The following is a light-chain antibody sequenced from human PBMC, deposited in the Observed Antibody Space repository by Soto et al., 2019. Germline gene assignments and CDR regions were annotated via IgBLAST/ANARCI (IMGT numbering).Light chain of an antibody. Sequence: ALAQPASVSGSPGQSITISFTGTSSDVGGYNYVSWYQQHPGKAPKLMIYEVSNRPSGVSNRFSGSKSGNTASLTISGLQAEDEADYYCSSYTSSSPHVFGTGTKVTVL. CDR3: SSYTSSSPHV. V-gene: IGLV2-14*01. CDR1: SSDVGGYNY. J-gene: IGLJ1*01. CDR2: EVS.